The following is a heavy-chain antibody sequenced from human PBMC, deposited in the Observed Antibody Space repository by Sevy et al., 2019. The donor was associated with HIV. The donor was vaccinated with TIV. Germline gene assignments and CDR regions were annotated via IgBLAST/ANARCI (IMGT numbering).Heavy chain of an antibody. CDR1: GGSISSYF. J-gene: IGHJ4*02. Sequence: SETLSLTCSVSGGSISSYFWPWVRQSPGKGLEWIGNIYFTGNNDYSPSLKSRVTLSLVTSKSQFSLTLKSVTAADTAIYFCARYSTTRPRVLDYWGQGTLVTVSS. D-gene: IGHD1-1*01. CDR2: IYFTGNN. V-gene: IGHV4-59*01. CDR3: ARYSTTRPRVLDY.